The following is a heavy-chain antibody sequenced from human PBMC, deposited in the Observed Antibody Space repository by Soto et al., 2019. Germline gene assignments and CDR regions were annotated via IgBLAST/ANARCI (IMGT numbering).Heavy chain of an antibody. CDR1: GGSIRNYF. J-gene: IGHJ3*02. CDR2: IYSSGNT. Sequence: QVQLQESGPGLVKPSETLSLICTVSGGSIRNYFWTWIRQPAGKGLEWIGRIYSSGNTVYNASLKRRVTMSIDMSKNQCSLKLSSMTAADTAVYYCVRDVESPGISGSWGAFDIWGQGTVVTVSS. V-gene: IGHV4-4*07. CDR3: VRDVESPGISGSWGAFDI. D-gene: IGHD1-20*01.